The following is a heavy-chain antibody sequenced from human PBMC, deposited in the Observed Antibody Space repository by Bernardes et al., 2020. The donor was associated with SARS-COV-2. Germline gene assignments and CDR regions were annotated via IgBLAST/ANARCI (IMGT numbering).Heavy chain of an antibody. CDR2: ISGSGDTT. Sequence: GGSLRLSCAASGFTFSSYAMSWVRQAPGTGLEWVSVISGSGDTTYYADSVKGRFTISRDNSKNTLYLQMSSLRAEDTAVYYCAKGDRVVTGASPDYWGQGTLVTVSS. J-gene: IGHJ4*02. CDR3: AKGDRVVTGASPDY. V-gene: IGHV3-23*01. CDR1: GFTFSSYA. D-gene: IGHD2-2*01.